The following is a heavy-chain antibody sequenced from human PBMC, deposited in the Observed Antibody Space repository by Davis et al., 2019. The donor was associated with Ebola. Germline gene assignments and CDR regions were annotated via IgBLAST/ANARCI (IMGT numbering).Heavy chain of an antibody. CDR3: ANCQYYYDSSGSFDY. D-gene: IGHD3-22*01. CDR2: ISSSSSYT. CDR1: GFTFSDYY. Sequence: GESLKISCAASGFTFSDYYMSWIRQAPGKGLEWVSYISSSSSYTNYADSVKGRFTISRDNAKNSLYLQMNSLRAEDTAVYYCANCQYYYDSSGSFDYWGQGTLVTVSS. V-gene: IGHV3-11*03. J-gene: IGHJ4*02.